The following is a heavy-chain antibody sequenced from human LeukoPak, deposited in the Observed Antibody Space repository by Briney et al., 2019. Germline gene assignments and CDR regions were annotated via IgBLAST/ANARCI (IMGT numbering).Heavy chain of an antibody. CDR3: ARSSYSNGEANDY. J-gene: IGHJ4*02. Sequence: PGGSLRLSSAASGFTFSSYWMHWVRQAPGKGLVWVSRINSDGSSTSYADSVKGRFTISRDNAKNTLYLQMNSLRAEDTAVYYCARSSYSNGEANDYWGQGTLVTVSS. CDR2: INSDGSST. D-gene: IGHD4-11*01. V-gene: IGHV3-74*01. CDR1: GFTFSSYW.